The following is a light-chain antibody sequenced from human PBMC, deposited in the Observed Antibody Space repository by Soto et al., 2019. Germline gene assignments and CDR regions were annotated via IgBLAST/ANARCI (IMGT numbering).Light chain of an antibody. V-gene: IGKV3-15*01. Sequence: EIVMTQSPATLSVSPGERATLSCRASQSINNNLAWYQQKRGQGPRLVIYGASSRGTGTPARFSGSGSGTGFTLTISRLQSEDFAIYYCQQYNDWPLTFGGGTKVEIK. CDR1: QSINNN. CDR3: QQYNDWPLT. J-gene: IGKJ4*01. CDR2: GAS.